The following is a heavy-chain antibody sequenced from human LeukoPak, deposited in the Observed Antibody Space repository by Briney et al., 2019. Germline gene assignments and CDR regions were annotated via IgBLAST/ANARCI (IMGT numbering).Heavy chain of an antibody. D-gene: IGHD1-1*01. J-gene: IGHJ3*02. V-gene: IGHV4-39*01. CDR3: ARPVPGTSAFDI. CDR1: GGSISSSSYY. CDR2: IYYSGST. Sequence: PSQTLSLTCTVSGGSISSSSYYWGWIRQPPGKGLEWIGGIYYSGSTYYNPSLKSRVTISVDTSKNQFSLKLSSVTAADTAVYYCARPVPGTSAFDIWGQGTMVTVSS.